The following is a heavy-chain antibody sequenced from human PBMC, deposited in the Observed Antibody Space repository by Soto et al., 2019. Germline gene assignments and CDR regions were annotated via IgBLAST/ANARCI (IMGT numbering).Heavy chain of an antibody. D-gene: IGHD6-19*01. CDR2: ISYDGSNK. Sequence: QVELVESGGGVVQPGRSLRLSCVASGFTLSNTGIHWVRQAPGKGLEWVAMISYDGSNKSYADSVKGRFTISRDNSKNTLYLQMDSLRPEDTSIYYCAKDWGSSGWFNWFDPWGQGTLVTVSS. V-gene: IGHV3-30*18. J-gene: IGHJ5*02. CDR1: GFTLSNTG. CDR3: AKDWGSSGWFNWFDP.